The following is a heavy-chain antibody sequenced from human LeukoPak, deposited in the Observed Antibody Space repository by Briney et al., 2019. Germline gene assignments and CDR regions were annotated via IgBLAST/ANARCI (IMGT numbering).Heavy chain of an antibody. CDR1: GGSFSGYY. D-gene: IGHD3-16*02. Sequence: SETLSLTCAVYGGSFSGYYWSWIRQPPGKGLEWIGEINHSGSTNYNPSLKSRVTIPVDTSKNQFSLKLSSVTAADTAVYYCARLRPNVWGSYRTLFDYWGQGTLVTVSS. V-gene: IGHV4-34*01. CDR3: ARLRPNVWGSYRTLFDY. CDR2: INHSGST. J-gene: IGHJ4*02.